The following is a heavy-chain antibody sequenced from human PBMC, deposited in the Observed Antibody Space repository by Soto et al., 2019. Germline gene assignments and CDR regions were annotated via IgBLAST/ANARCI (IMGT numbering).Heavy chain of an antibody. D-gene: IGHD4-17*01. CDR2: IIPFYGTA. CDR1: GGTFSTFG. V-gene: IGHV1-69*13. J-gene: IGHJ4*02. CDR3: ARTAPMDAGDKHYYDF. Sequence: SVKVSCKTSGGTFSTFGISWVRQAPGQGLEWMGGIIPFYGTAEYSQKFEDRITITADESTNTVYMDLRSLTSEDTAIYYCARTAPMDAGDKHYYDFWGQGALVTVSS.